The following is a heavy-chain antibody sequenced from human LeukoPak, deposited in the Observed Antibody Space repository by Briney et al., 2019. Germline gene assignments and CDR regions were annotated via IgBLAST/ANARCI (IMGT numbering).Heavy chain of an antibody. Sequence: XLXXXXSGFTXXGYAMSWGGQAPGKGGEWGSAISGSFASTYSAASSTRPFTISTHNPKNTLYLQMNSLRAEYSPVYYSAKTPSYYDTNALGALVYWGQGTLVTVSS. V-gene: IGHV3-23*01. CDR1: GFTXXGYA. J-gene: IGHJ4*02. CDR3: AKTPSYYDTNALGALVY. D-gene: IGHD3-16*01. CDR2: ISGSFAST.